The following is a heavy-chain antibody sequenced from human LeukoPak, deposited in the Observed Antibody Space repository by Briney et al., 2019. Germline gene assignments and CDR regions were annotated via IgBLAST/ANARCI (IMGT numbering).Heavy chain of an antibody. J-gene: IGHJ5*02. CDR2: MNPNSGNT. D-gene: IGHD3-10*01. CDR3: ARGGSYSWFDP. CDR1: GYTFTSYD. Sequence: ASVKVSXEASGYTFTSYDINWVRQAPGQGLEWMGWMNPNSGNTGYAQKFQGRVTITRNTSISTAYMELSSLRSEDTAVYYCARGGSYSWFDPWGQGTLVTVSS. V-gene: IGHV1-8*03.